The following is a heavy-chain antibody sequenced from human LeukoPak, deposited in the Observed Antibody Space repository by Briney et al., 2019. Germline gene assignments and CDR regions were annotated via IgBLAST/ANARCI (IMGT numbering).Heavy chain of an antibody. CDR2: INNDGSLT. CDR1: GFTFSSYW. D-gene: IGHD6-19*01. CDR3: ARPGIALAGDY. Sequence: GGSLRLSCAASGFTFSSYWMHWVRQTPGKGLVWVSRINNDGSLTNYADSVKGRFTISRDNAKNTLYLRMNSLRAEDTAVYYCARPGIALAGDYWGQGALVTVSS. V-gene: IGHV3-74*01. J-gene: IGHJ4*02.